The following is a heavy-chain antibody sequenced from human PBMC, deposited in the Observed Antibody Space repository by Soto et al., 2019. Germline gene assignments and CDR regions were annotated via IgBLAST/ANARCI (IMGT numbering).Heavy chain of an antibody. J-gene: IGHJ4*02. Sequence: GGSVRLSCAASGFTFSSYTLNWVRRAPGKGLEWVATSSDRRTGNTHYSDSVRGRFTLSRDYSRNILFLQMDSLRADDTALYYCTTWLTAHFDYWGRGTQVTVS. CDR3: TTWLTAHFDY. V-gene: IGHV3-23*01. D-gene: IGHD2-21*02. CDR1: GFTFSSYT. CDR2: SSDRRTGNT.